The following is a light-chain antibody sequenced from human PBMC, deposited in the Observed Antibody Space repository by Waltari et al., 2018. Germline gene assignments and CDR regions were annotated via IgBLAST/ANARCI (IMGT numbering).Light chain of an antibody. CDR1: SGHSTYT. CDR3: QTWGTGFVV. Sequence: QLELTQPPSASASLGASVKITCTLSSGHSTYTIAWHQVQPKKGPHYVMHLNSDGSQTRGDGVPDRFRGSSSGADRYLTISSLQSEDEADYYCQTWGTGFVVFGGGTRLTVL. CDR2: LNSDGSQ. J-gene: IGLJ2*01. V-gene: IGLV4-69*01.